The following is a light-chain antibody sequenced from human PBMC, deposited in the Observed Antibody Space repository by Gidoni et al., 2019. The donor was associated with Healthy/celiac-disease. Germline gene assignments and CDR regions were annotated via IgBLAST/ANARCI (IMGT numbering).Light chain of an antibody. Sequence: IVITQSRATLSVSPGESSTLSCRASQIISSNLAWYQQKPGQAPRLLINGASTRANGIPARFSGSGSGTEFTLTISSLQSEDFAVYYCQQYNNWLAWTFGQXTKVEIK. CDR2: GAS. J-gene: IGKJ1*01. V-gene: IGKV3-15*01. CDR3: QQYNNWLAWT. CDR1: QIISSN.